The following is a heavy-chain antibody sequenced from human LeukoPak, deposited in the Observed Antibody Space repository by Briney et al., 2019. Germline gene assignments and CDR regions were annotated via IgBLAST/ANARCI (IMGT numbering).Heavy chain of an antibody. J-gene: IGHJ6*03. Sequence: GGSLRLSCAPSGLPYRIYEMNGLRPARGGSLEWVSYISSSGSTIYYADSVKGRFTISRDNAKNSLYLQMNSLRAEDTAVYYCARDNIRGYYYMDVWGKGTTVTVSS. V-gene: IGHV3-48*03. CDR1: GLPYRIYE. CDR3: ARDNIRGYYYMDV. CDR2: ISSSGSTI.